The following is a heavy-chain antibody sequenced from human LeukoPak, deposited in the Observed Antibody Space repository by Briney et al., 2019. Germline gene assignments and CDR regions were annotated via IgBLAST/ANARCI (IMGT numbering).Heavy chain of an antibody. J-gene: IGHJ4*02. CDR1: GGSFSGYY. Sequence: SETLCLTCAVYGGSFSGYYWSWIRQPPGKGLEWIGEINHSGSTNYNPSLKSRVTISVDTSKNQFSLKLSSVTAADTAVYYCARGRNYYDSSGYYFFDYWGQGTLVTVSS. V-gene: IGHV4-34*01. CDR2: INHSGST. CDR3: ARGRNYYDSSGYYFFDY. D-gene: IGHD3-22*01.